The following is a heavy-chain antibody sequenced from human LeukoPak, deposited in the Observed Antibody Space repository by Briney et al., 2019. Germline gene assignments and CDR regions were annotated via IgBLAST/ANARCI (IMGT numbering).Heavy chain of an antibody. J-gene: IGHJ5*02. CDR2: IAAAGDT. CDR3: ARGGDGFGP. Sequence: PGGSLRLSCAASGFTFSSYDMHWVRQPAGKGLEWVSAIAAAGDTYYPDTVKGRFTISRENAKNSLYLQMNSLRVGDTAVYYCARGGDGFGPWGQGTLVTVSS. D-gene: IGHD3-16*01. CDR1: GFTFSSYD. V-gene: IGHV3-13*01.